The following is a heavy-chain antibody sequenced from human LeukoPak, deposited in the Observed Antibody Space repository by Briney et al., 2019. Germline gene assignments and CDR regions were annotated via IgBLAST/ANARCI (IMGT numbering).Heavy chain of an antibody. CDR1: GFTFSSYW. V-gene: IGHV3-21*01. CDR3: ARVEAAGTSTDAFDI. D-gene: IGHD6-13*01. CDR2: ISSSSSYI. J-gene: IGHJ3*02. Sequence: GGSLRLSCAASGFTFSSYWMHWVRQAPGKGLEWVSSISSSSSYIYYADSVKGRFTISRDNAKNSLYLQMNSLRAEDTAVYYCARVEAAGTSTDAFDIWGQGTMVTVSS.